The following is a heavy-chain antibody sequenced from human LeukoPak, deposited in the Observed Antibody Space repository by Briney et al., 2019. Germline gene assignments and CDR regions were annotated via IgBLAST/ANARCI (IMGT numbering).Heavy chain of an antibody. Sequence: SETLSLTCTVSGGSISSYYWSWIRQPAGKGLEWIGRIYTSGSTNYNPSLKSRVTMSVDTSKNQFSLKLSSVTAADTAVYYCARVRVVAATHYYYYVMDVWGQGTTVTVSS. J-gene: IGHJ6*02. CDR1: GGSISSYY. D-gene: IGHD2-15*01. CDR2: IYTSGST. V-gene: IGHV4-4*07. CDR3: ARVRVVAATHYYYYVMDV.